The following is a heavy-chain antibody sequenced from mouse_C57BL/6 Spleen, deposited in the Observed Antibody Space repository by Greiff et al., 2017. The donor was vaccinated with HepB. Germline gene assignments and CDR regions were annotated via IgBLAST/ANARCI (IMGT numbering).Heavy chain of an antibody. CDR3: RRSYVEAMDY. V-gene: IGHV1-80*01. D-gene: IGHD1-1*01. CDR2: IYPGDGDT. CDR1: GYAFRSYW. Sequence: VQLQQSGAELVKPGASVKISCKASGYAFRSYWMNWVKQRPGKGLEWIGQIYPGDGDTNYNGKFKGKATLTAAKSSSTADMQLSSLTSEDAAVYCCRRSYVEAMDYWGQGTSVTVSS. J-gene: IGHJ4*01.